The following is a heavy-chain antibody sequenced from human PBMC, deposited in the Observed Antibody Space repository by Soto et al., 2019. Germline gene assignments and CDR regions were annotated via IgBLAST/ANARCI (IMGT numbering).Heavy chain of an antibody. V-gene: IGHV4-30-2*01. Sequence: PSQPMSHTRAVADGSIVSGGYCWSRIRKPPGKGLEWIGNIYHSGSTYYNPSLKSRVTISVDRSKNQFSLKLSPVTAADTAVYYCARSQTTVHSYDYWGQGTLVTVSS. CDR1: DGSIVSGGYC. CDR3: ARSQTTVHSYDY. CDR2: IYHSGST. J-gene: IGHJ4*02. D-gene: IGHD4-17*01.